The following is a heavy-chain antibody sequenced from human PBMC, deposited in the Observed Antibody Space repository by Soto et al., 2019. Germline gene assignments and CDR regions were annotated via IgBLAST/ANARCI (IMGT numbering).Heavy chain of an antibody. D-gene: IGHD4-17*01. Sequence: SETLSLTCTVSGVSISSSSYYWGWIRQPPGKGLEWIGSIYYSGSTYYNPSLKSRVTISVDTSKNQFSLKLSSVTAADTAVYYCASPALINYGAAFDIWGQGTMVTVS. J-gene: IGHJ3*02. CDR3: ASPALINYGAAFDI. CDR2: IYYSGST. CDR1: GVSISSSSYY. V-gene: IGHV4-39*01.